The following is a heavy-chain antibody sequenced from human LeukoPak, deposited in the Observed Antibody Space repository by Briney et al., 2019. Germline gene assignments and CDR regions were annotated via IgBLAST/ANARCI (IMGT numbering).Heavy chain of an antibody. V-gene: IGHV3-30*01. CDR2: ISYDGSNK. D-gene: IGHD3/OR15-3a*01. J-gene: IGHJ4*02. CDR3: ASQAGLRQDY. Sequence: GGSLRLSCAASGFTFSSYAMHWVRQAPGKGLEWVAVISYDGSNKYYADSVKGRFTISRDNSKNTLYLQMNSLRAEDTAGYYCASQAGLRQDYWGQGTLVTVSS. CDR1: GFTFSSYA.